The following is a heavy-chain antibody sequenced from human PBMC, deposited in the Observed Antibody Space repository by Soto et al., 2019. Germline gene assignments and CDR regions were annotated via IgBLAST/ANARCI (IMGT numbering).Heavy chain of an antibody. CDR1: GFTFSSST. V-gene: IGHV1-58*02. Sequence: QMQLVQSGPEVKKPGTSVKVSCKAAGFTFSSSTMQWVRQARGQRLEWIGWIVVGTGNTKYAQKFQERVTITRDMSTSTAYMELSSLISEDTAVYYCAAGTYYSDSSGFYYKASQFDYWGQGTLVTVSS. J-gene: IGHJ4*02. CDR2: IVVGTGNT. D-gene: IGHD3-22*01. CDR3: AAGTYYSDSSGFYYKASQFDY.